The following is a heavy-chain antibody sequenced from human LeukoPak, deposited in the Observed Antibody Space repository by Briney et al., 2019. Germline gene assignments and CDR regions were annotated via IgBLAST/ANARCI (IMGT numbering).Heavy chain of an antibody. J-gene: IGHJ4*02. V-gene: IGHV3-48*03. D-gene: IGHD3-10*01. CDR1: GFTLSTYE. CDR3: ARRGLYFDY. CDR2: ISSSGSTI. Sequence: PGGSLRLSCAASGFTLSTYEMNWVRQAPGKGLEWVSYISSSGSTIYYADSVKGRFTISRDNAKNSLYLQMNSQRVEDTAVYYCARRGLYFDYWGQGTLVTVSS.